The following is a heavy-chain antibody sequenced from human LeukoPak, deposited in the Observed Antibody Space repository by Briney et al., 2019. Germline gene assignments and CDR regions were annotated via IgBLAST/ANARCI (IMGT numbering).Heavy chain of an antibody. CDR1: GFTFSSYG. D-gene: IGHD2-15*01. V-gene: IGHV3-30*03. J-gene: IGHJ4*02. Sequence: GRSLRLSCAASGFTFSSYGMHWVRQAPGKGLEWVAVISYDGSNKYYADSVKGRFTISRDNSKNTLYLQMNSLRAEDTAVYFCASGNYFDSWGQGTLVAVSS. CDR3: ASGNYFDS. CDR2: ISYDGSNK.